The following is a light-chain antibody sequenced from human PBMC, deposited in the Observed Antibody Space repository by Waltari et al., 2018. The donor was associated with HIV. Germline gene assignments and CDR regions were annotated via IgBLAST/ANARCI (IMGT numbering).Light chain of an antibody. CDR3: ASYTADDTVL. V-gene: IGLV2-14*01. CDR2: EVD. J-gene: IGLJ2*01. Sequence: SDLTQPASVSGFLGQSSTISCTGSDSDFGLYNFLSWYQQQPGEVPKLLLYEVDTRASGIPGRFSGSKSGNTASLTITGLQIEDEGLYYCASYTADDTVLFGGGTTVTVL. CDR1: DSDFGLYNF.